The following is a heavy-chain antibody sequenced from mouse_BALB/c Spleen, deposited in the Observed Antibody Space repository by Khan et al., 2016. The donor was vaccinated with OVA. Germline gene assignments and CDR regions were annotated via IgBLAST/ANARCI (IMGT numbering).Heavy chain of an antibody. CDR1: GYTFTNYW. J-gene: IGHJ3*01. CDR3: ARGYLGNYEFAY. CDR2: IFPGTGTT. D-gene: IGHD2-1*01. V-gene: IGHV1S132*01. Sequence: QIQLVQSGAELVKPGASVKLSCKTSGYTFTNYWIQWVKQRPGQGLGWIGEIFPGTGTTYYNENFKAKATLTIDTSSSTAYMQLSSLTSEDSAVYFCARGYLGNYEFAYWGQGTLVTVSA.